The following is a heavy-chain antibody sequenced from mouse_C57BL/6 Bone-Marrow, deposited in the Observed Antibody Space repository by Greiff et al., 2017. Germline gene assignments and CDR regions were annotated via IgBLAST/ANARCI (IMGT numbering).Heavy chain of an antibody. CDR2: ISDGGSYT. V-gene: IGHV5-4*01. CDR1: GFTFSSYA. J-gene: IGHJ4*01. D-gene: IGHD1-1*01. CDR3: AREEIYYYGSSTGYYAMDY. Sequence: DVQLVESGGGLVKPGGSLKLSCAASGFTFSSYAMSWVRQTPEKRLEWVATISDGGSYTYYPDNVKGRFTISRDNAKNNLYLQMSHLKSEDTAMYYCAREEIYYYGSSTGYYAMDYWGQGTSVTVSS.